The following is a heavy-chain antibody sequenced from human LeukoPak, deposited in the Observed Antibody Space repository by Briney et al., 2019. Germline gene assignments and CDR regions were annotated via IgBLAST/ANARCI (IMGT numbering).Heavy chain of an antibody. D-gene: IGHD2-2*02. V-gene: IGHV3-48*03. CDR2: ISSSGSTI. CDR3: ARVGCSSTSCYTPYYLGY. Sequence: GGSLRLSCAASGFTFSSYEMNWVRQAPGKGLEWVSYISSSGSTIYYADSVKGRFTISRDNAKNSLYLQMNSLRAEDTAVYYCARVGCSSTSCYTPYYLGYWGQGNLVTGSS. CDR1: GFTFSSYE. J-gene: IGHJ4*02.